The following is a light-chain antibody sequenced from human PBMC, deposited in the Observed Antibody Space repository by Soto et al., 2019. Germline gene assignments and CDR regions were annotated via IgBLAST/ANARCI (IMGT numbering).Light chain of an antibody. CDR3: QQYGSSPT. CDR1: QSVTIN. CDR2: GAS. Sequence: TQSPVTLSVTTGERATLSCRASQSVTINVGWYRQRPGQAPRRLIYGASTRATGVPARFSGSRSGTDFTLTISRLEPEDFAVYDCQQYGSSPTFGQGTKVDIK. V-gene: IGKV3-20*01. J-gene: IGKJ1*01.